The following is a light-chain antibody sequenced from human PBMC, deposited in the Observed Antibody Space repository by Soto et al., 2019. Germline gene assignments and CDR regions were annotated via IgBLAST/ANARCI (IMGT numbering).Light chain of an antibody. CDR2: EVN. V-gene: IGLV2-14*01. Sequence: QSALTQPASVSGSPGQSITISCTGTSSDVGSCNCVSWYQQHPGKAPKLMIYEVNNRPSGVSNRFSGSKSGNTASLTISGLQAEDEADYYCSSFRSSRTYVFGSGTKLTVL. CDR1: SSDVGSCNC. CDR3: SSFRSSRTYV. J-gene: IGLJ1*01.